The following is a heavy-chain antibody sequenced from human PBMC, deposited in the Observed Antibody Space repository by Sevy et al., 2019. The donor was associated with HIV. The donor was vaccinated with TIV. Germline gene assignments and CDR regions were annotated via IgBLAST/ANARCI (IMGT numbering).Heavy chain of an antibody. J-gene: IGHJ4*02. CDR2: IWLTGTT. Sequence: GGSLRLSCAVSGFTVSSNFMSWVRQAPGKGLEWVSVIWLTGTTYYADPVKGRFTISRDNSKNTVYLDMSSLRAADTAVYYCARGKHVSDYYGSFDYWGQGTLVTVSS. CDR3: ARGKHVSDYYGSFDY. CDR1: GFTVSSNF. D-gene: IGHD3-3*01. V-gene: IGHV3-53*01.